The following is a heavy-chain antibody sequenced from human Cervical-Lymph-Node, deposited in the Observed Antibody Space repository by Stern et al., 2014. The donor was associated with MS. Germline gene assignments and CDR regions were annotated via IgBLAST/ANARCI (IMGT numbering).Heavy chain of an antibody. D-gene: IGHD3-3*01. V-gene: IGHV2-5*01. Sequence: QVPLRESGPPLVRPSHTLTLSCTFSGFSFTTGGVGVGRIPQPPRNALEWFTLIYWTAVKRYRPFLENRPLIPRDTLHTQVVLNMTDMDPADTATYYCVHSRGLRFMEFDFWGQGALVTVSS. CDR1: GFSFTTGGVG. CDR2: IYWTAVK. CDR3: VHSRGLRFMEFDF. J-gene: IGHJ4*02.